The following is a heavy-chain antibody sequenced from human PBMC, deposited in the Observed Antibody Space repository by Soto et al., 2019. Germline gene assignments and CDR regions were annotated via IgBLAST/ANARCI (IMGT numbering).Heavy chain of an antibody. V-gene: IGHV1-18*01. CDR1: GYTFTSYS. CDR3: ARDAPPADY. CDR2: ISAYNGNT. Sequence: QVQLVQSGAEVKKPGASVKVSCKASGYTFTSYSISWVRQAPGQGLEWMGWISAYNGNTNYAQKLQGRVTMTTDPSTSTAYMEVRSLTSGDTAVYYCARDAPPADYWGQGTLVTVSS. J-gene: IGHJ4*02.